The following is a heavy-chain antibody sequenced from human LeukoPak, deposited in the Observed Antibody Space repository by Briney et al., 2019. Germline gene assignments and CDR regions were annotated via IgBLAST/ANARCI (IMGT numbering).Heavy chain of an antibody. Sequence: PGGSLRLSCAASGFTFSSYWMHWVRQAPGKGLVWVSRINSDGSSTSYADSVKGRFTISRDNAKNTLYLQMNSLRAEATAVYYCARVRVVPAAMVAFDIWRQGTMVTVSS. CDR1: GFTFSSYW. D-gene: IGHD2-2*01. CDR3: ARVRVVPAAMVAFDI. CDR2: INSDGSST. J-gene: IGHJ3*02. V-gene: IGHV3-74*01.